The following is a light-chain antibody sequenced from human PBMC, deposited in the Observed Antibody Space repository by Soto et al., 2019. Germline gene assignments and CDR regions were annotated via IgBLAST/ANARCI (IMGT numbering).Light chain of an antibody. J-gene: IGKJ1*01. CDR2: DAS. CDR1: QSIRSW. V-gene: IGKV1-5*01. Sequence: DIQMTQSPSTLSASVGDRVTITCRASQSIRSWLAWYQQKPGKAPQLLIYDASNLESGVPSRFSGSGAGTEFTLTISSRQPDVFTTYYCQQYDSFSKTFRRGTKVEVK. CDR3: QQYDSFSKT.